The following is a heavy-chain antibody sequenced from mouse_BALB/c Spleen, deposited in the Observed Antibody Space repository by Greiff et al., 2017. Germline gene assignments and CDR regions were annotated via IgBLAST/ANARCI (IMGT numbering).Heavy chain of an antibody. D-gene: IGHD1-1*01. V-gene: IGHV1-63*02. CDR1: GYTFTNYW. CDR3: ARSEYGSSYNDAMDY. CDR2: IYPGGGYT. J-gene: IGHJ4*01. Sequence: VQLQQSGAELVRPGTSVKISCKASGYTFTNYWLGWVKQRPGHGLEWIGDIYPGGGYTNYNEKFKGKATLTADTSSSTAYMQLSSLTSEDSAVYFCARSEYGSSYNDAMDYWGQGTSVTVSS.